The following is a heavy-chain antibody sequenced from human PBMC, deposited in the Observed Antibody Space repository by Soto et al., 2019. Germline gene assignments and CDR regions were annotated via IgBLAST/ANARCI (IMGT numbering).Heavy chain of an antibody. CDR2: IYYSGST. V-gene: IGHV4-39*01. D-gene: IGHD1-26*01. CDR1: GGSISSSSYY. Sequence: PSETLSLTCTVSGGSISSSSYYWGWIRQPPGKGLEWIGSIYYSGSTYYNPSLKSRVTISVDTPKNQFSLKLSSVTAADTAVYYCARRTATGGSYFDYWGQGTLVTVSS. CDR3: ARRTATGGSYFDY. J-gene: IGHJ4*02.